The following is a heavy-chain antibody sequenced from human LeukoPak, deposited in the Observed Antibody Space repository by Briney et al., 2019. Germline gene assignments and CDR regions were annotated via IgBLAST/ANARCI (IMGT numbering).Heavy chain of an antibody. V-gene: IGHV4-39*01. J-gene: IGHJ4*02. CDR1: GVSISSSSYY. D-gene: IGHD1-1*01. CDR2: IYYSGST. CDR3: ARNWNHDY. Sequence: PSETLSLTCTVSGVSISSSSYYWGWIRQPPGKGLEWIGSIYYSGSTYYNPSLKSRVTISVDTSKNQFSLKLSSVTAADTAVYYCARNWNHDYWGQGTLVTVSS.